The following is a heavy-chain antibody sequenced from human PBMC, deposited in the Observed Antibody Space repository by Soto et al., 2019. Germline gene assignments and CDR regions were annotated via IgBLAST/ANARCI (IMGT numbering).Heavy chain of an antibody. D-gene: IGHD2-2*01. CDR3: ARVRGYIVVVPAARTYFDY. Sequence: EVQILESGGDLVQPVVSLRLSCAASGFTFSSYAMSWVRQAPGKGLEWVSGISGSGGSTYYADSVKGRFSISRDNSKNTLYLQMNSLRADDTAIYYCARVRGYIVVVPAARTYFDYWGQGILVLVSS. CDR2: ISGSGGST. V-gene: IGHV3-23*01. J-gene: IGHJ4*02. CDR1: GFTFSSYA.